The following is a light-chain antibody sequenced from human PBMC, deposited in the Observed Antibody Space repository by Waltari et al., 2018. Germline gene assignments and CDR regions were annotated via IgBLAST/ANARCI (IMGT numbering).Light chain of an antibody. J-gene: IGKJ2*01. CDR3: LQYTTYPYT. Sequence: DKKLTQSTSTTSASIGDEVTLTCRASESIKSWLAWYQQTPGKAPKVLIYKASTLESGVPSRFSGSASGTEFTLTISSLQPDDFATYYCLQYTTYPYTFGQGTKLEIK. CDR2: KAS. CDR1: ESIKSW. V-gene: IGKV1-5*03.